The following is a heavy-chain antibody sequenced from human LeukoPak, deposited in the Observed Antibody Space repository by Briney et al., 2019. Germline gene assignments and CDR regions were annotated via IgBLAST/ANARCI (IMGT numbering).Heavy chain of an antibody. Sequence: SEALSLTCAVYGGSSSGYYWSWIRQPPGKGLEWIGEINHSGSANYNPSLKSRVTISVDTSKNQFSLKLTSVTAADTAVYYCARVKWDLKNGMDVWGQGTTVTVSS. J-gene: IGHJ6*02. D-gene: IGHD1-26*01. CDR2: INHSGSA. CDR1: GGSSSGYY. CDR3: ARVKWDLKNGMDV. V-gene: IGHV4-34*01.